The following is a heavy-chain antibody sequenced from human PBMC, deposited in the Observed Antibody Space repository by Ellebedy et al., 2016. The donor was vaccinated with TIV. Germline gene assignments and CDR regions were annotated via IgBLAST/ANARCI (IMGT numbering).Heavy chain of an antibody. D-gene: IGHD2-2*01. J-gene: IGHJ3*02. V-gene: IGHV3-21*06. CDR2: ISSSGSTI. CDR3: AREGEFCSSTTCYGIRAFDI. Sequence: GESLKISXAASGFTFSSYAMSWVRQAPGKGLEWVSAISSSGSTIYYADSVKGRFTISRDNAKNSLYLQMNSLRAEDTAVYYCAREGEFCSSTTCYGIRAFDIWGQGTMVTVSS. CDR1: GFTFSSYA.